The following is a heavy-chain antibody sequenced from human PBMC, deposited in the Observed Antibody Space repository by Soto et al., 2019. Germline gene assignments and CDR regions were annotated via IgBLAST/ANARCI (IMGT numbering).Heavy chain of an antibody. Sequence: TLLLPLTVSGGSPSSRGYYRGWIRQHHGQGLEWIGYVYYSGSTYYNPSLRSRVTMSVDTSKNQFSLKLRSVTAADTAVYYCARDLGGLASSPGSYNGLDVWGQGTTVTVSS. CDR1: GGSPSSRGYY. CDR2: VYYSGST. D-gene: IGHD3-10*01. V-gene: IGHV4-31*03. J-gene: IGHJ6*02. CDR3: ARDLGGLASSPGSYNGLDV.